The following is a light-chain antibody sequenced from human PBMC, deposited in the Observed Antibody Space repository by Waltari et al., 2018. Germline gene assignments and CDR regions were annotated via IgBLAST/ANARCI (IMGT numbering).Light chain of an antibody. CDR1: QGVGSN. J-gene: IGKJ1*01. CDR2: GAS. V-gene: IGKV3-15*01. Sequence: EVVMTQSPATLSVSPGERATISCRASQGVGSNLAWYQQKPGQAPRLLIYGASTRATVIPVRFSGSGSGREFTLTISSLQSEDCAIYYCQQYNNWPETFGQGTKVDIK. CDR3: QQYNNWPET.